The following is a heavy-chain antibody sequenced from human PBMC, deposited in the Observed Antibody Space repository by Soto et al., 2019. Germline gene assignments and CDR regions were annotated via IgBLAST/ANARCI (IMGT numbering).Heavy chain of an antibody. CDR1: GGTFSSYA. CDR2: IIPIFGTA. D-gene: IGHD2-15*01. V-gene: IGHV1-69*01. CDR3: ARGYCSGGRCYSYFQH. J-gene: IGHJ1*01. Sequence: QVQLVQSGAEVKKPGSSVKVSCKASGGTFSSYAISWVRQAPGQGLEWMGGIIPIFGTANYAQKFQGRGTIAADESTSTAYMELSSLRSEDTDVYYCARGYCSGGRCYSYFQHWGQGTLVTVSS.